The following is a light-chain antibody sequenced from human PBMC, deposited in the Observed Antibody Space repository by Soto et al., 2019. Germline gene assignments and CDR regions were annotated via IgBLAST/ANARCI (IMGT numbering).Light chain of an antibody. V-gene: IGLV2-14*03. CDR1: SSDVGGYNY. CDR2: DVS. CDR3: CSYTTSNTRQIV. J-gene: IGLJ1*01. Sequence: LTQPASVSGSPGQSITISCTGTSSDVGGYNYVSWYQHHPGKAPKLMIYDVSNRPSGVSNRFSGSKSGNTASLTISGLQPEDEADYYCCSYTTSNTRQIVFGTGTKVTV.